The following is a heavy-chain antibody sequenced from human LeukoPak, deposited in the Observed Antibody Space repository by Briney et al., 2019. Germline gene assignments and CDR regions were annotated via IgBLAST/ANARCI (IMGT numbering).Heavy chain of an antibody. Sequence: GGSLRLSCAASGFTFSTYAMSWVRQAPGKGLEWVSLISGSGGSTYYADSVKGRFTISRDNSKNTLYLQMNSLRPEDTAVYYCAKDSDIAVAGSDDALDVWGQGTMVTVSS. D-gene: IGHD6-13*01. CDR2: ISGSGGST. J-gene: IGHJ3*01. CDR1: GFTFSTYA. V-gene: IGHV3-23*01. CDR3: AKDSDIAVAGSDDALDV.